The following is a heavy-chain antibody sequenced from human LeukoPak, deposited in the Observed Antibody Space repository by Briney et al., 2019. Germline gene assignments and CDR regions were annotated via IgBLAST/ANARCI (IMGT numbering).Heavy chain of an antibody. CDR1: GFTFSSYA. CDR3: AKYFQSLFRFGGGLQP. D-gene: IGHD3-10*01. Sequence: GGSLRLSCAASGFTFSSYAMSWVRQAPGKGLEWVSAISGSGGSTYYADSVKGRFTISRDNSKNTRYLQMNSLRAEDTAVYFCAKYFQSLFRFGGGLQPWGQGTLVTDSS. V-gene: IGHV3-23*01. J-gene: IGHJ5*02. CDR2: ISGSGGST.